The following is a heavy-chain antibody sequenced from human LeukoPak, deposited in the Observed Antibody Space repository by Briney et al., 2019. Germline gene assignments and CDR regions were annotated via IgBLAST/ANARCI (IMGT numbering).Heavy chain of an antibody. CDR1: EFTFSNYE. V-gene: IGHV3-48*03. J-gene: IGHJ6*04. Sequence: GGSLRLSCAASEFTFSNYEMKWVRQAPGKGLEWVAYISSSGNTKYYADSVRGRFTISRDNAKNSLYLQMNSLRAEDTAVYYCVPGGLYVVVTVEKYYYGMDVWGKGTTVTVSS. CDR2: ISSSGNTK. CDR3: VPGGLYVVVTVEKYYYGMDV. D-gene: IGHD2-21*02.